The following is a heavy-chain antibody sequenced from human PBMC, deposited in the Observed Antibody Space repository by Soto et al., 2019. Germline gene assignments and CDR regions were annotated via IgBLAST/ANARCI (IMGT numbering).Heavy chain of an antibody. CDR1: GFTFSDYW. CDR3: AREVSPGSGPYYDAFDI. CDR2: IRKDESKK. J-gene: IGHJ3*02. Sequence: EVQLVESGGGLVQPGESLRLSCSASGFTFSDYWMTWVRQAPGKGLEWVANIRKDESKKSYLDSVRGRFTVSRDNARNLLYLQMDSLRAEDTPLYYCAREVSPGSGPYYDAFDIWGQGTMVTVSS. V-gene: IGHV3-7*05. D-gene: IGHD3-22*01.